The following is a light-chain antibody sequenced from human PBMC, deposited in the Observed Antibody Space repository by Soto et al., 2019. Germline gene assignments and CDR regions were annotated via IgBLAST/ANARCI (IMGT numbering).Light chain of an antibody. J-gene: IGKJ5*01. CDR2: DAS. Sequence: EIVLTKSPSTLSLSLGERATLSFRASQSIGSCLAWYQHKLGQPPRLLIYDASNRATGIPARFSGSGSGTDFTLTISSLGPEDFALYYCQQRSNRITFGQGTRLEI. CDR3: QQRSNRIT. V-gene: IGKV3-11*01. CDR1: QSIGSC.